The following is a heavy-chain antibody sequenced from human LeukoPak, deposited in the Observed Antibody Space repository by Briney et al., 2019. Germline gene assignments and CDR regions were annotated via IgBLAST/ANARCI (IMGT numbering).Heavy chain of an antibody. CDR1: GYSFTGYY. J-gene: IGHJ4*02. V-gene: IGHV1-2*02. CDR2: LNPNGGGT. CDR3: ARDTPPRIDY. Sequence: ASVKVSCKASGYSFTGYYVHWVRQAPGQGLEWMGWLNPNGGGTHYSRKYQGRVTMTRDTSTSTVYMELSSLRPEDTAVYYCARDTPPRIDYWGQGTLVTVSS.